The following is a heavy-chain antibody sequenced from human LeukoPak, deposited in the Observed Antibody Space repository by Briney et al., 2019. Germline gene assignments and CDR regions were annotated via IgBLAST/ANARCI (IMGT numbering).Heavy chain of an antibody. CDR2: ISGSGEST. V-gene: IGHV3-23*01. CDR1: GFTFSSYA. CDR3: ARQLGYCSGGNCYFDL. Sequence: GGSLRLSCAASGFTFSSYAVSWVRQAPGKGLEWVSAISGSGESTYDKDSVKGRFSISRDNSKNTLYLQMNSLRAEDTAVYHCARQLGYCSGGNCYFDLWGQGALVTVSS. J-gene: IGHJ4*02. D-gene: IGHD2-15*01.